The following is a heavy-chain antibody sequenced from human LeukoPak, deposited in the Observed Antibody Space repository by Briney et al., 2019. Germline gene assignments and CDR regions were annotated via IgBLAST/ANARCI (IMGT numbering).Heavy chain of an antibody. V-gene: IGHV1-69*13. CDR1: GGTFSIYA. CDR3: ARDGGRDTALDI. CDR2: IIPIFGTA. J-gene: IGHJ3*02. D-gene: IGHD2-15*01. Sequence: SVKLSCKASGGTFSIYAISWVREAPGQGLEWMGGIIPIFGTANSAQKVSGRVTITAAESTSTAYIELSSMRSEATAVYDSARDGGRDTALDIWGQGTMVTLSS.